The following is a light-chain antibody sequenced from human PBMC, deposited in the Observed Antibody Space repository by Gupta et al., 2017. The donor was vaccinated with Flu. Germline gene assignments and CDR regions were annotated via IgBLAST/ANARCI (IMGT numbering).Light chain of an antibody. V-gene: IGLV3-25*02. CDR1: ALPKEY. Sequence: SYELTQPPSVSVSPGQTARITCSGDALPKEYAYWYQQKSGQAPVLVIYKDRERPSGIPERFSGSTSGTTVTLTISGVQAEDEADYYCQSTDNSGPYHYVFGSGTKVTVL. CDR2: KDR. J-gene: IGLJ1*01. CDR3: QSTDNSGPYHYV.